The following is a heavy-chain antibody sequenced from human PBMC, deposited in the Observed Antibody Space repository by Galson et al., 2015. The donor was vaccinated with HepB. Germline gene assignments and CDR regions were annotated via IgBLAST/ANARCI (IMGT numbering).Heavy chain of an antibody. J-gene: IGHJ6*02. V-gene: IGHV3-30*04. Sequence: SLRLSCAASGFTFSSYAMHWVRQAPGKGLEWVAVISYDGSNKYYADSVKGRFTISRDNSKNTLYLQMNSLRAEDTAVYYCARDLGYCSGGSCYSGYYYGMDVWGQGTTVTVSS. CDR2: ISYDGSNK. D-gene: IGHD2-15*01. CDR3: ARDLGYCSGGSCYSGYYYGMDV. CDR1: GFTFSSYA.